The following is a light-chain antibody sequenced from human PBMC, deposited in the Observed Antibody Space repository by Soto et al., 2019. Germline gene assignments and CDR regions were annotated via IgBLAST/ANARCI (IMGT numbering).Light chain of an antibody. Sequence: QVTQAPSSLSASVGDRVTITCQTSKDISTSVAWYQQKPGKAPNLLIYSASALHRGVPSRFSGSGSGADFTLTVSSLQPEDSATYYCQQADPFPWTFGQGTKVDIK. CDR1: KDISTS. V-gene: IGKV1D-12*01. CDR2: SAS. CDR3: QQADPFPWT. J-gene: IGKJ1*01.